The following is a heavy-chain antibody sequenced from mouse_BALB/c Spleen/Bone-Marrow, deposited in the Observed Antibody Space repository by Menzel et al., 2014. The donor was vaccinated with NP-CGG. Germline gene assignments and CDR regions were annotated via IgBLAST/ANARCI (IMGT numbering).Heavy chain of an antibody. J-gene: IGHJ2*01. D-gene: IGHD1-1*01. CDR2: IDPANGNT. CDR3: ARYYYGHYFDY. CDR1: GFNIKDTY. V-gene: IGHV14-3*02. Sequence: VQLQQSGAELVKPGASVKLSCTASGFNIKDTYMHWVKQRPEQGLEWIGRIDPANGNTKYDPKFQGKATITADTSSNTAYLQLGSLTSEDTAVYYCARYYYGHYFDYWGQGTTLTVSS.